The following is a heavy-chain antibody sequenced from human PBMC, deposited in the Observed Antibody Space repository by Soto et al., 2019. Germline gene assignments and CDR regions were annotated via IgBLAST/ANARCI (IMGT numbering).Heavy chain of an antibody. CDR1: GFTFSSYG. CDR2: IWYDGSNK. CDR3: ARETQYXSGWYFASYYYYYGMDV. Sequence: PGGSLRLSCAASGFTFSSYGMHWVRQAPGKGLEWVAVIWYDGSNKYYADSVKGRFTISRDNSKNTLYLQMNSLRAEDTAVYYCARETQYXSGWYFASYYYYYGMDVWGQGTTVTVSS. D-gene: IGHD6-19*01. V-gene: IGHV3-33*01. J-gene: IGHJ6*02.